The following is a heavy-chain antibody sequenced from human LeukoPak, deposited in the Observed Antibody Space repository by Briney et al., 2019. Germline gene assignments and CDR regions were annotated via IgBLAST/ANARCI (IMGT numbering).Heavy chain of an antibody. Sequence: ASVKVSCKASGYTFTSYGISWVRQAPGQGLEWMGWISAYNGNTNYAQKLQGRVTMTTDTSTSTAYMELRSLRSEDTAVYYCARGRQQLYYYYYMDVWGKGTTVTVSS. CDR3: ARGRQQLYYYYYMDV. D-gene: IGHD6-13*01. CDR2: ISAYNGNT. V-gene: IGHV1-18*01. CDR1: GYTFTSYG. J-gene: IGHJ6*03.